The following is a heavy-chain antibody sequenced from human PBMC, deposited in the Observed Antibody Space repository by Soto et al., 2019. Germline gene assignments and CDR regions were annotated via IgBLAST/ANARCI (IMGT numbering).Heavy chain of an antibody. V-gene: IGHV4-59*01. CDR3: ARDKSGMDV. J-gene: IGHJ6*02. CDR2: IYYSGST. CDR1: GGSISSYY. Sequence: XATLSLTLTVSGGSISSYYWSWIRQPPGKGLEWIGYIYYSGSTNYDPSLKSRVTISVDTSKNQFSLKLSSVTAADTAVYYCARDKSGMDVWGQRTTVTVSS.